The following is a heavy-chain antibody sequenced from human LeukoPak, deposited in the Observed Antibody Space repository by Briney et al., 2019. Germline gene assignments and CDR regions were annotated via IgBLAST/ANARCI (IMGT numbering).Heavy chain of an antibody. V-gene: IGHV3-7*01. J-gene: IGHJ4*02. CDR2: IKQDGSEK. Sequence: PGGSLRLSCAASGFTFSSYWMSWVRQAPGKGLEWVANIKQDGSEKYYVDSVKGRFTISRDNAKNSLYLQMNSLRAEDTAVYYCAREAGYSSGWSFDYWGQGTLVTVSS. CDR3: AREAGYSSGWSFDY. CDR1: GFTFSSYW. D-gene: IGHD6-19*01.